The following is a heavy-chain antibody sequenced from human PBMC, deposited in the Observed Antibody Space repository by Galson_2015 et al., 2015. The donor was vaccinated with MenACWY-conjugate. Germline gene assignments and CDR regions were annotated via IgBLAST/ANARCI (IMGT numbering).Heavy chain of an antibody. CDR1: GYSFTSYW. Sequence: QSGAEVKKPGESLTISCKGSGYSFTSYWIGWVRQMPGKGLEWMGIIYPGDSDTRYSPSFQGQVTISADKSISTAYLQWSSLKASDTAMYYCARLTYSYGPTQLYYFDYWGQGTLVTVSS. CDR3: ARLTYSYGPTQLYYFDY. V-gene: IGHV5-51*01. D-gene: IGHD5-18*01. J-gene: IGHJ4*02. CDR2: IYPGDSDT.